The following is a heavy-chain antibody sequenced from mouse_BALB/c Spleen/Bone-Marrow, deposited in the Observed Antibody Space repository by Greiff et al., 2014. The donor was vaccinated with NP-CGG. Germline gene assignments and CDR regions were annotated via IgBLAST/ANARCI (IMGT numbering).Heavy chain of an antibody. CDR1: GFSLTSYG. CDR2: IWGDGST. V-gene: IGHV2-3*01. J-gene: IGHJ2*01. D-gene: IGHD1-1*01. CDR3: AKGGLLRWDFDY. Sequence: VKLVESGPGLVAPSQSLSITCTVSGFSLTSYGVSWVRRPPGKGLEWLGVIWGDGSTNYHSALITRLSISKDNSKGQVFLKLNSLQTDDTATYYCAKGGLLRWDFDYWGQGTTLTVSS.